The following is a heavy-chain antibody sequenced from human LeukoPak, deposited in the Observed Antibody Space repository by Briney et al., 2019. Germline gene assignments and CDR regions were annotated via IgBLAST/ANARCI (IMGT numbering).Heavy chain of an antibody. CDR2: ISYDGSNK. J-gene: IGHJ6*03. CDR3: AGGWSGYDSPYYYYMDV. CDR1: GFTFSSYA. D-gene: IGHD5-12*01. Sequence: GGSLRLSCAASGFTFSSYAMHWVRQAPGKGLEWVAVISYDGSNKYYADSVKGRFTISRDNSKNTLYLQMNGLRAEDTAVYYCAGGWSGYDSPYYYYMDVWGKGTTVTVSS. V-gene: IGHV3-30*04.